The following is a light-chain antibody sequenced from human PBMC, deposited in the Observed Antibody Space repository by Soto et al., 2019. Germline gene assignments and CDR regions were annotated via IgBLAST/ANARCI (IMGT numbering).Light chain of an antibody. V-gene: IGKV3-15*01. Sequence: DILMTQSPGTLSVSPGERVTLSCRASQSVSGNLAWYQQKRGQAPRLLIYGASTRAPGIPPRFSGSGSGTEFTLTNSSLQSEDFAVYYCQQCNNWPRTFGQGTKLEIK. CDR2: GAS. CDR3: QQCNNWPRT. CDR1: QSVSGN. J-gene: IGKJ2*01.